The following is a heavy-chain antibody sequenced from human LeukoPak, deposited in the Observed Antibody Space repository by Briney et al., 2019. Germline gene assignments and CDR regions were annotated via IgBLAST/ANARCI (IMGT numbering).Heavy chain of an antibody. CDR1: GFTFSSYW. D-gene: IGHD2-2*01. CDR2: IKQDGSEK. CDR3: ARDGGGEYQLLYYFDY. Sequence: PGGSLRLSCAASGFTFSSYWMSWVRQAPGKGLEWVANIKQDGSEKYYVGSVKGRFTISRDNAKNSLYLQMNSLRAEDTAVYYCARDGGGEYQLLYYFDYWGQGTLVNVSS. J-gene: IGHJ4*02. V-gene: IGHV3-7*01.